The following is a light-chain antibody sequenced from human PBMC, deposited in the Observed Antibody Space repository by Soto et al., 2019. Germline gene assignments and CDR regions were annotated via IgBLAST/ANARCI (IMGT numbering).Light chain of an antibody. CDR1: QAIASY. J-gene: IGKJ4*01. Sequence: IPLTQSPSSLSASVGDRVTIACRASQAIASYLAWYQQKPGKAPNLLITAASTLQSGVPSRFSGSGSGTDFTLTISSLQPEDFATYYCQQLNSYPLTFGGGTKVEIK. CDR3: QQLNSYPLT. CDR2: AAS. V-gene: IGKV1-9*01.